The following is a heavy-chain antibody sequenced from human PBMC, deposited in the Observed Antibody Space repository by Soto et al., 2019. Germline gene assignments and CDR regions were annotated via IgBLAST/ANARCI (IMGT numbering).Heavy chain of an antibody. CDR1: GFTFSSYG. Sequence: GGSLRLSCAASGFTFSSYGMHWVRQAPGKGLEWVAVIWYDGSNKYYADSVKGRFTISRDNSKNTLYLQMNSLRAEDTAVYYCARGQEYYYDSSGYYFDYWGQGTLVTVSS. V-gene: IGHV3-33*01. CDR2: IWYDGSNK. D-gene: IGHD3-22*01. CDR3: ARGQEYYYDSSGYYFDY. J-gene: IGHJ4*02.